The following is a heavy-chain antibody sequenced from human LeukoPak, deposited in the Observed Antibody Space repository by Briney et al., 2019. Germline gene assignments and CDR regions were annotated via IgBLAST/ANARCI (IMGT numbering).Heavy chain of an antibody. D-gene: IGHD5-12*01. Sequence: GGSLRLSCAASGLTVSRTYLIWVRQAPGKGLEWVSSIYTGGTTYYADSVKGRFTISRDNSNNTLHLQLTSLRADDTALYFCARGTLRSGYDSWGQGTLVTVSS. CDR2: IYTGGTT. V-gene: IGHV3-66*01. CDR1: GLTVSRTY. CDR3: ARGTLRSGYDS. J-gene: IGHJ4*02.